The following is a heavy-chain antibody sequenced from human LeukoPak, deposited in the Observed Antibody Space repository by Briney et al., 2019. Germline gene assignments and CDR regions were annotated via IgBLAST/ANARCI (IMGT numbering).Heavy chain of an antibody. CDR1: GGSISSGGYS. Sequence: SETLSLTCAVSGGSISSGGYSWSWTRQPPGKGLEWIGYIYHSGSTYYNPPLKSRVTISVDRSKNQFSLKLSSVTAADTAVYYCARVVDCSGGSCPRGYFDYWGQGTLVTVSS. CDR2: IYHSGST. J-gene: IGHJ4*02. V-gene: IGHV4-30-2*01. CDR3: ARVVDCSGGSCPRGYFDY. D-gene: IGHD2-15*01.